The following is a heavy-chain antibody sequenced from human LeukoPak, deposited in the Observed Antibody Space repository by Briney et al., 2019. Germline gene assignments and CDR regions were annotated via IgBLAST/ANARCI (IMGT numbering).Heavy chain of an antibody. J-gene: IGHJ4*02. D-gene: IGHD2-21*01. V-gene: IGHV4-34*01. CDR3: ARAPYCGGDCYAFFDY. CDR2: INHSGST. CDR1: GGSFSGYY. Sequence: PSETLSLXCAVYGGSFSGYYWSWIRQPPGKGLEWIGEINHSGSTIYNPSLKSRVTISVDTSKNQFSLKLSSVTAADTAVYYCARAPYCGGDCYAFFDYWGQGTLVTVSS.